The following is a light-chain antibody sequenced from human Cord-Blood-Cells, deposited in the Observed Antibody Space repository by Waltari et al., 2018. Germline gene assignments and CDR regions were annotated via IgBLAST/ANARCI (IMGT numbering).Light chain of an antibody. CDR2: DVS. Sequence: QSALTQPASVSGSPGQSITISCTGTRSDVGGYNYVSWYHHHPGKAPKLMIYDVSNRPSGVSNRFSGSKSGNTASLTISGLQAEDEADYYCSSYTSSSTVVFGGGTKLTVL. CDR3: SSYTSSSTVV. V-gene: IGLV2-14*03. J-gene: IGLJ2*01. CDR1: RSDVGGYNY.